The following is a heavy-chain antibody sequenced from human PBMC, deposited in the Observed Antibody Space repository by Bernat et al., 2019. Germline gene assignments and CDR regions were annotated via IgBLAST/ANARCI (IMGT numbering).Heavy chain of an antibody. V-gene: IGHV3-74*01. Sequence: EVQLVESGGGLVQPGGSLRLSCAASGFTFSSYWMHWVRQAPGKGLVWLSRINSDGSVTAYADSVKGRFTISRDNAKNTLYLQMNSLRAEDTAVYYCAKDGQLTPYFYYYMDVWGRGTTFTVSS. J-gene: IGHJ6*03. CDR2: INSDGSVT. D-gene: IGHD3-10*01. CDR1: GFTFSSYW. CDR3: AKDGQLTPYFYYYMDV.